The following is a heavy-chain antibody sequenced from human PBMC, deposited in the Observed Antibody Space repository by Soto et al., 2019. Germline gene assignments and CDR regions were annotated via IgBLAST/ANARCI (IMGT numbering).Heavy chain of an antibody. V-gene: IGHV3-30-3*01. CDR2: ISYDGSNK. CDR3: AKESYNSGSYLPDY. J-gene: IGHJ4*02. CDR1: GFTFSSYA. D-gene: IGHD1-26*01. Sequence: GGSLRLSCAASGFTFSSYAMHWVRQAPGKGLEWVAVISYDGSNKYYADSVKGRFTISRDNSKNTLYLQMNSLRAEDTAVYYCAKESYNSGSYLPDYWGRGTQVTVSS.